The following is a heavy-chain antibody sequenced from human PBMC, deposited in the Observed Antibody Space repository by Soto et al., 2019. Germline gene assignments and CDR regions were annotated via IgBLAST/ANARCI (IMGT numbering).Heavy chain of an antibody. V-gene: IGHV4-30-2*01. D-gene: IGHD2-2*01. CDR1: GGSISSGGYS. CDR3: ASVPDY. CDR2: MYHSGST. J-gene: IGHJ4*02. Sequence: QLQLQESGSGLVKPSQTLSLTCAVSGGSISSGGYSWSWIRQPPGKGLEWIGYMYHSGSTYYNPPIKRRVPIPIDRSKNQFSLKLSSVTAADTAVYYCASVPDYWGQGILVTVSS.